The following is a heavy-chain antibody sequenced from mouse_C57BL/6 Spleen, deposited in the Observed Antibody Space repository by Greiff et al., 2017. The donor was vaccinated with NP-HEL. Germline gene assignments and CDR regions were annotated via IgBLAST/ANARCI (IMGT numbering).Heavy chain of an antibody. V-gene: IGHV1-50*01. CDR2: IDPSDSYT. J-gene: IGHJ3*01. Sequence: QVQLPQPGAELVKPGASVKLSCKASGYTFTSYWVQGVKQRPGQGLEWIGEIDPSDSYTNYNQKFKGKATLTVDTSSSTAYMQLSSLTSEDSAVYYCARLGYSKPRWGQGTLVTVSA. D-gene: IGHD2-5*01. CDR3: ARLGYSKPR. CDR1: GYTFTSYW.